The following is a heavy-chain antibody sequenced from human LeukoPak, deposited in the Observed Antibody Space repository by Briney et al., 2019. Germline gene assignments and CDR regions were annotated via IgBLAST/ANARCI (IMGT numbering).Heavy chain of an antibody. V-gene: IGHV4-34*01. J-gene: IGHJ5*02. Sequence: SETLSLTCAVYGGSFSGYYWSWIRQPPGKGLEWIGEINHSGSTNYNPSLKSRVTISVDTSKNQFSLKLSSVTAADTALYYCARAGWIHGWFDPWGQGTLVTVSS. CDR2: INHSGST. CDR3: ARAGWIHGWFDP. D-gene: IGHD6-19*01. CDR1: GGSFSGYY.